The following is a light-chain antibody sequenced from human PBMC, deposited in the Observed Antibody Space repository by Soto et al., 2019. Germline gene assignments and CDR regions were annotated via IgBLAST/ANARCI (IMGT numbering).Light chain of an antibody. CDR2: GAS. CDR3: QQYDKWPLT. V-gene: IGKV3-15*01. Sequence: EIVMTQSPATLSVSPGERASLSCRASQSISTNLAWYQRKPGQAPRLLIYGASTRATGIPARFSGSGSGTEFTLTISSPQSEDFAVYYCQQYDKWPLTFGPGTKVDIE. J-gene: IGKJ3*01. CDR1: QSISTN.